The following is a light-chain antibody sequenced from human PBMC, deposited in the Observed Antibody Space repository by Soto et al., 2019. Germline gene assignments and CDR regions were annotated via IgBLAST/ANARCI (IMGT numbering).Light chain of an antibody. V-gene: IGLV2-14*03. CDR1: SSDVGGYNY. Sequence: SLLTQPSSVSGSPGQSITISCPGTSSDVGGYNYVSWYQHHPGKAPKLIIYDVSNRPSGVSNRFSASKSDNTASLTISGLQAEDEADYYCSSYSTNSPVLLGGGTKVAVL. CDR2: DVS. J-gene: IGLJ2*01. CDR3: SSYSTNSPVL.